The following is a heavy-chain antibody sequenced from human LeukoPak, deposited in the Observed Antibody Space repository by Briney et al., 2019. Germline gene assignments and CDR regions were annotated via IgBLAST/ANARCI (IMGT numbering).Heavy chain of an antibody. D-gene: IGHD6-19*01. Sequence: GGSLRLSCAASGFTFSNYAMNWVRQAPGKGLEWVSYISSSSSPIKYADSLKGRFTISRDNAKNSLYLQMNSLRVEDTAVYYCTRVAPIGSGWYEYYYYYYYMDVWGKGTTVTISS. J-gene: IGHJ6*03. V-gene: IGHV3-48*01. CDR3: TRVAPIGSGWYEYYYYYYYMDV. CDR2: ISSSSSPI. CDR1: GFTFSNYA.